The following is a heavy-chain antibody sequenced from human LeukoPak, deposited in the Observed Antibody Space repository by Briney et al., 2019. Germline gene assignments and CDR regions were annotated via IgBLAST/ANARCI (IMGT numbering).Heavy chain of an antibody. J-gene: IGHJ4*02. Sequence: WASVKVSCKASGGTFSSYAISWVRQAPGQGLEWGGVISPIFCTANYAQKFQGRGTITADESKSTAYMALSSLRSEDTAVYYCARDFPERRARIAVDYWGQGTLVTVSS. CDR1: GGTFSSYA. V-gene: IGHV1-69*01. CDR2: ISPIFCTA. CDR3: ARDFPERRARIAVDY. D-gene: IGHD6-19*01.